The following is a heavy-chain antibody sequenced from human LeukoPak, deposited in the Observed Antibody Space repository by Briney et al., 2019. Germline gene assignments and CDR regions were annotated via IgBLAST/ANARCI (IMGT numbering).Heavy chain of an antibody. V-gene: IGHV1-2*02. D-gene: IGHD2-15*01. CDR3: ARDIPGYRSGGSCSQGY. J-gene: IGHJ4*02. Sequence: ASVKVSCKASGYTFTGYYMHWVRQAPGQGLEWMGWINPNSGGTNYAQKFQGRVTMTRDTSISTAYMELRSLRSDDTAVYYCARDIPGYRSGGSCSQGYWGQGTLVTVSS. CDR2: INPNSGGT. CDR1: GYTFTGYY.